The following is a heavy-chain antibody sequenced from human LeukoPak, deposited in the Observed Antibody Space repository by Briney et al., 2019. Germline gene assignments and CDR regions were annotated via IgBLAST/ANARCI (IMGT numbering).Heavy chain of an antibody. Sequence: SETLSLTCAVYGGSFSGYYWSWIRQPPGKGLEWIGEINHSGSTNYNPSLKSRVTISVDTSKNQFSLKLSSVTAADTAVYYCARRSGIRYCSGGSCYTRPFDYWGQGTLVTVSS. CDR2: INHSGST. J-gene: IGHJ4*02. V-gene: IGHV4-34*01. D-gene: IGHD2-15*01. CDR1: GGSFSGYY. CDR3: ARRSGIRYCSGGSCYTRPFDY.